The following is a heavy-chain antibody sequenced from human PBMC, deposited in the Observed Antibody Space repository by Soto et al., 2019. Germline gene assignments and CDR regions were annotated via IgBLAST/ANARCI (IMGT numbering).Heavy chain of an antibody. Sequence: ASVKVSCKASGYSFTDYHIHWVRQAPGQGLDWMGWSRAYNGNTKYAQDLQGRVTMTTDTSTSTAYMELRSLRSDDTAMYYCARFSGGSYNTYYFYYGMDVWARGPRSPSP. CDR1: GYSFTDYH. CDR2: SRAYNGNT. V-gene: IGHV1-18*04. D-gene: IGHD2-15*01. J-gene: IGHJ6*02. CDR3: ARFSGGSYNTYYFYYGMDV.